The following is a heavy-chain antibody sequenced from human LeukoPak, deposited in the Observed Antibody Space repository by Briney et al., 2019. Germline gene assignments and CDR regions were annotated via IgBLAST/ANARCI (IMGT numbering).Heavy chain of an antibody. CDR1: GFTFSSYW. Sequence: GGSLRLSCAASGFTFSSYWMHWVRQAPGKGLVWVSRINSDGSSTSYADSVKGRFTISRDNAKNTLYLQMNSLRAEDTAVYHCVPTPRAPYYYGSGAKKPLLGYWGQGTLVTVSS. CDR3: VPTPRAPYYYGSGAKKPLLGY. D-gene: IGHD3-10*01. V-gene: IGHV3-74*01. CDR2: INSDGSST. J-gene: IGHJ4*02.